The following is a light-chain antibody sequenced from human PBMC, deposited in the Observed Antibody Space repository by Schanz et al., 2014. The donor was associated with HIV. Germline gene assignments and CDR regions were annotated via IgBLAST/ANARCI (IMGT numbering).Light chain of an antibody. Sequence: IVLTQSPGSLSLSPGGRATLSCGASQRLSSSYLAWYQQKRDQPPRLVIYATSTRAAGIPDRFSGTGSGTDFTLTISGLEPQDFAVYYCQQYGVSPPWTFGQGTKVEGK. CDR3: QQYGVSPPWT. CDR1: QRLSSSY. V-gene: IGKV3-20*01. J-gene: IGKJ1*01. CDR2: ATS.